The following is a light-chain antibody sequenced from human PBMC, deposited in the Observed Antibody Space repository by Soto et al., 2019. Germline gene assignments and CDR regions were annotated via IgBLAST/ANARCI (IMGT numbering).Light chain of an antibody. V-gene: IGLV2-14*01. J-gene: IGLJ1*01. CDR3: SSYTSSSPLV. CDR1: SSDVGGYNY. Sequence: QSVLTQPASVSGSPGQSITISCTGTSSDVGGYNYVSWYQQHPGKAPKLMIYEVSNRPSGVSNRFSGSKSGNTASLTISGLQAGDEADYYCSSYTSSSPLVFGTGTKVTVL. CDR2: EVS.